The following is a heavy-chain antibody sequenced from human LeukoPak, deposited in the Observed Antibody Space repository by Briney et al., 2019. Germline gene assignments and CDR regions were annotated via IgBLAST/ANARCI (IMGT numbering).Heavy chain of an antibody. CDR1: GFIVSSNY. V-gene: IGHV3-66*01. J-gene: IGHJ4*02. CDR3: ARRRGEGYFDC. CDR2: IYSGGDT. D-gene: IGHD3-3*01. Sequence: PGGSLRLSCAASGFIVSSNYMTWVRQAPGKGLEWLSVIYSGGDTYYADSVKGRFTISRDNSKNTLYLQMNSLRAEATAVYYCARRRGEGYFDCWGQGTLVTVSS.